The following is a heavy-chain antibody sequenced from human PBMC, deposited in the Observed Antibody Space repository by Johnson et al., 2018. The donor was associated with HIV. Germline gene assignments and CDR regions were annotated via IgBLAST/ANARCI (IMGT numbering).Heavy chain of an antibody. Sequence: VQLVESGGGVVQPGGSLRLSCAASGFTFSNHYMSWVRQAPGKGLEWVANIKQDGSETYSVDSVKGRFTISRDNAKNSLYLQMNSLRAEDTAVYYCAKGPEGAFDIWGQGTMVTVSS. CDR3: AKGPEGAFDI. J-gene: IGHJ3*02. D-gene: IGHD1-14*01. CDR1: GFTFSNHY. V-gene: IGHV3-7*01. CDR2: IKQDGSET.